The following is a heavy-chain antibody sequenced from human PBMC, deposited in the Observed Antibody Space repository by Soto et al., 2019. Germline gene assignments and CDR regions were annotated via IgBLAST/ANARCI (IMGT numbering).Heavy chain of an antibody. CDR1: RFAVSDNY. J-gene: IGHJ4*01. CDR2: IYSGGTT. Sequence: EVHLVESGGGLVQPGGSLRLSCAASRFAVSDNYMSWVRQAPGKGLEFVSLIYSGGTTSYADSVKGRFTISRDNSKNTLYLQMNNLRAEDTAVYYCATRTITLPHWGHGTLVNVSS. D-gene: IGHD5-12*01. CDR3: ATRTITLPH. V-gene: IGHV3-66*01.